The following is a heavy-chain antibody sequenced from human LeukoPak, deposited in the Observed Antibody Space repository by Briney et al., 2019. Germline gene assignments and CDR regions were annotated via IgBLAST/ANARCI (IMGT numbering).Heavy chain of an antibody. V-gene: IGHV3-30*18. CDR2: ISYDGSNK. D-gene: IGHD3-22*01. CDR3: AKDTGDSSGYNAFDI. J-gene: IGHJ3*02. Sequence: GGSLRLSCAASGFIFSTYGMHWVRQAPGKGLEWVAVISYDGSNKYYADSVKGRFTISRDNSKNTLYLQMNSLRAEDTAVYYCAKDTGDSSGYNAFDIWGQGTMVTVSS. CDR1: GFIFSTYG.